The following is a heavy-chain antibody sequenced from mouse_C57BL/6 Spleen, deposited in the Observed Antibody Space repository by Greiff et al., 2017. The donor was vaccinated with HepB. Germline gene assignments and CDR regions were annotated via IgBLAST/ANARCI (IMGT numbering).Heavy chain of an antibody. CDR1: GFTLSSYT. CDR2: ISGGGGNT. J-gene: IGHJ1*03. V-gene: IGHV5-9*01. Sequence: EVQVLESGGCLVKSGGSLKLSCAASGFTLSSYTMSWVRQTPEKRLEWVATISGGGGNTYYPDSVKGRFTISRDNAKNTLYLQMSSLRSEDTALYYCARQEADYDGHCYFAVWGTGTTVTASS. D-gene: IGHD2-4*01. CDR3: ARQEADYDGHCYFAV.